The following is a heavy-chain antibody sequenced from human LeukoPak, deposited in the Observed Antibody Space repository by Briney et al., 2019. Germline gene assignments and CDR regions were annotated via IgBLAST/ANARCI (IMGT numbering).Heavy chain of an antibody. V-gene: IGHV3-74*01. D-gene: IGHD1-1*01. Sequence: GGSLRLSCAASGFSFSSYWMHWVRQAPGKGLVWVSRINSDGSSTTYADSVKGRSSISRDNAKNTLYLHMNSLRAEDTGVYYCARSTLAPDAFDIWGQGTMVTVSS. J-gene: IGHJ3*02. CDR3: ARSTLAPDAFDI. CDR1: GFSFSSYW. CDR2: INSDGSST.